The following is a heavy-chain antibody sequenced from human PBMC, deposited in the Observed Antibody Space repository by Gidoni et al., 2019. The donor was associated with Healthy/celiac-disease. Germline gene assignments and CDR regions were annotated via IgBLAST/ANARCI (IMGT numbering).Heavy chain of an antibody. D-gene: IGHD6-13*01. J-gene: IGHJ4*02. CDR1: GDRVSSTRAA. CDR2: TYYRSKCYN. CDR3: ARDYSSSWYPEGVIDY. Sequence: QVQLQQSGPGLAKPSQTLSLTCAISGDRVSSTRAAWNWIRQSPSIGLEWLGRTYYRSKCYNDYAVSVKSRITINPDTSKNQFSLQLNSVTPEDTAVYYCARDYSSSWYPEGVIDYWGQGTLGTVSA. V-gene: IGHV6-1*01.